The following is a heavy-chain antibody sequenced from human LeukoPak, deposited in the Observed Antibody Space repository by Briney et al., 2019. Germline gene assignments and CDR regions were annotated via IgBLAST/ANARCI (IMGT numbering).Heavy chain of an antibody. CDR2: ISGSGGST. Sequence: PGGSLRLSCAASGFTFSSYAMSWVRQAPGKGPEWVSAISGSGGSTYYADSVKGRFTISRDNSKNTLYLQMNSLRAEDTAVYYCAKDSLALKVGANDFDYWGQGTLVTVSS. CDR3: AKDSLALKVGANDFDY. CDR1: GFTFSSYA. D-gene: IGHD1-26*01. J-gene: IGHJ4*02. V-gene: IGHV3-23*01.